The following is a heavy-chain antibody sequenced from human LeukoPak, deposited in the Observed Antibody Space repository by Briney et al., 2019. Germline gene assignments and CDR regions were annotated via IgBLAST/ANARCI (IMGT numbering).Heavy chain of an antibody. CDR3: ARDRKLDYGDGYNWFDP. V-gene: IGHV1-3*01. CDR2: INAGNGNT. Sequence: ASVKVSCTASGYTFTSYAMHWVRQAPGQRLEWMGWINAGNGNTKYSQKFQGRVTITRDTSASTAYMELSSLRSEDTAVYYCARDRKLDYGDGYNWFDPWGQGTLVTVSS. J-gene: IGHJ5*02. D-gene: IGHD4-17*01. CDR1: GYTFTSYA.